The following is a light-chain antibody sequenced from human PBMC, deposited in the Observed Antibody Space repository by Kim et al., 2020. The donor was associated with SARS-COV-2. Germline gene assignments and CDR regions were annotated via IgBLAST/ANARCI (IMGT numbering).Light chain of an antibody. Sequence: QSALTQPASVSGSPGQSITISCTGTSSDVGGYNYVSWYQQHPGKAPKLMIYDVSNRPSGVSNRFFGSKSGNTASLTISGLQAEDEADYYCSSYTSSSAVVFCGGTQLTVL. V-gene: IGLV2-14*03. CDR1: SSDVGGYNY. CDR3: SSYTSSSAVV. CDR2: DVS. J-gene: IGLJ2*01.